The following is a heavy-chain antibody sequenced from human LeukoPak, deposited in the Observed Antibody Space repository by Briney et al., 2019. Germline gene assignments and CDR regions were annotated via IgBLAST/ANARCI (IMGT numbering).Heavy chain of an antibody. J-gene: IGHJ4*02. CDR2: VSSSGGST. CDR3: AKGIYDYALDY. V-gene: IGHV3-23*01. CDR1: GFTFNNYA. D-gene: IGHD3-16*01. Sequence: QPGGSLRLSCAASGFTFNNYAMTWVRQAPGKGLEWVSLVSSSGGSTYYTDSVKGRFTISRDNSKNTLYLQMNSLRAEDTAVYYCAKGIYDYALDYWGQGTPVTVSS.